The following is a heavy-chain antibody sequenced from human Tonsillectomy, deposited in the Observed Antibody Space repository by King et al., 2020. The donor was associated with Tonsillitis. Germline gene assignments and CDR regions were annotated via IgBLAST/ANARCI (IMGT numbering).Heavy chain of an antibody. Sequence: GQLVQSGAEVKRPGSSVKVSCKSSGDTFSSYTINWVRQAPGQRLEWMGRIIPVLGIANYAQKFQGRVTITADISTSTAYMELSSLRSDDTAVYYCARDGRAALAREDWGQGTLVTVSS. CDR2: IIPVLGIA. CDR1: GDTFSSYT. J-gene: IGHJ4*02. CDR3: ARDGRAALARED. D-gene: IGHD6-13*01. V-gene: IGHV1-69*09.